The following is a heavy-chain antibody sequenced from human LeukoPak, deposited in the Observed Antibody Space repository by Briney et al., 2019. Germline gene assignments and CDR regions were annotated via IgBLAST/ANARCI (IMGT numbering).Heavy chain of an antibody. CDR1: GYTFTSYG. CDR3: ARDLLAYCGVDWDSCVDY. V-gene: IGHV1-18*01. Sequence: AAAKDSCKASGYTFTSYGFSWVRQAPGQGLEWMGWLCAYNDNTNYAQMLQGRLTMTRDTSPSTVYMQLRSLSSDDTAVDHCARDLLAYCGVDWDSCVDYWGQGTLVTVSS. J-gene: IGHJ4*02. CDR2: LCAYNDNT. D-gene: IGHD2-21*02.